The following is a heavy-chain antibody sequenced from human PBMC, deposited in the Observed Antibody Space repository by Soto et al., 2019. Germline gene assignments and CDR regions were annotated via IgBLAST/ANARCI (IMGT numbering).Heavy chain of an antibody. CDR1: GAYVNSGNYY. CDR2: IYYSGST. Sequence: SETLSLTCTVSGAYVNSGNYYWSWNRQPPGKGLEWIGYIYYSGSTNYNPSLKSRVTISLDTSKNQFSLNLSSVTAADTAVYFCARDRAAAIGYYYYYGMDVWGQGTTVTVSS. J-gene: IGHJ6*02. D-gene: IGHD2-2*01. CDR3: ARDRAAAIGYYYYYGMDV. V-gene: IGHV4-61*01.